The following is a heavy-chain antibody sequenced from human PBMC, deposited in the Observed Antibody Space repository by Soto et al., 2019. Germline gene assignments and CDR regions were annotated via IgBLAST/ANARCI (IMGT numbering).Heavy chain of an antibody. CDR3: ARGASEVVTPEYLQH. V-gene: IGHV1-69*06. CDR1: GGTFSSYA. J-gene: IGHJ1*01. D-gene: IGHD2-21*02. CDR2: IIPSFGTA. Sequence: QVQLVQSGAEVKKPGSSVKVSCKASGGTFSSYAISWVRQAPGQGLEWMGGIIPSFGTANYAQKFQGRVTITADKSTSTADMELSSLISEDTAVYYCARGASEVVTPEYLQHWGQGTLVTVSS.